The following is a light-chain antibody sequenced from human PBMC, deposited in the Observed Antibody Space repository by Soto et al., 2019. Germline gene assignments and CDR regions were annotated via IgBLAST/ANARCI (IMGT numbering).Light chain of an antibody. Sequence: QSALTQAASVSGSPGQSITISCTGTSADIGAYHYVSWYQQRPGKAPKVLIYAVNNRPSGISDRFSGSKSGNTASLTISGLQAEDEAVYSCFSYTNSDTVIFGGGTKLTVL. J-gene: IGLJ2*01. V-gene: IGLV2-14*01. CDR2: AVN. CDR3: FSYTNSDTVI. CDR1: SADIGAYHY.